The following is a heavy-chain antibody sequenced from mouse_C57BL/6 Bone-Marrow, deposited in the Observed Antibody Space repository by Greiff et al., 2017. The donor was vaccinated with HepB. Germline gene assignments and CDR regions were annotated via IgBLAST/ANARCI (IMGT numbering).Heavy chain of an antibody. V-gene: IGHV5-16*01. CDR1: GFTFSDYY. J-gene: IGHJ4*01. CDR3: ARERGDYDVDYAMDY. D-gene: IGHD2-4*01. Sequence: EVKLMESEGGLVQPGSSMKLSCTASGFTFSDYYMAWVRQVPEKGLEWVANINYDGSSTYYLDSLKSRFIISRDNAKNILYLQMSSLKSEDTATYYCARERGDYDVDYAMDYWGQGTSVTVSS. CDR2: INYDGSST.